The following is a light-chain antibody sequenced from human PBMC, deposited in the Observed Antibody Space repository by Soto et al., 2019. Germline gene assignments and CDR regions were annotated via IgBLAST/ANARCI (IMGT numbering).Light chain of an antibody. J-gene: IGLJ1*01. CDR1: SSDVGSYNY. V-gene: IGLV2-14*01. CDR2: EVS. Sequence: QPVLTQPASVSGSPGQSITISCTGTSSDVGSYNYVSWYQQHPGKAPKLMIYEVSNRPSGISHRFSGSKSGNTASLTISGLRAEDEADYYCSSYTRQYTPSYVFGAGTKLTVL. CDR3: SSYTRQYTPSYV.